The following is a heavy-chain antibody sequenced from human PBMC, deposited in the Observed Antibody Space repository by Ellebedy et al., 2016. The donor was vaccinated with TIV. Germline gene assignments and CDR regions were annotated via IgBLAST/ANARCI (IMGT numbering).Heavy chain of an antibody. CDR2: ISSSSSTI. CDR1: GFTFSSYS. D-gene: IGHD3-16*01. J-gene: IGHJ6*02. CDR3: ARVRGTYAYGMDV. Sequence: GESLKISCAASGFTFSSYSMNWVRQAPGKGLEWVSYISSSSSTIYYADSVKGRFTISRDNAKNSLHLQMNSLRDEDTAVYYCARVRGTYAYGMDVWGQGTTVTVSS. V-gene: IGHV3-48*02.